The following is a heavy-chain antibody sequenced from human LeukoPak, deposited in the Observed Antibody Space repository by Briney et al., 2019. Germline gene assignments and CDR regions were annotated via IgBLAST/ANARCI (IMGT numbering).Heavy chain of an antibody. Sequence: PSETLSLTCTVSGGSISSGSYYWSWIRQPAGKGLEWIGRIYTSGSTNYNPSLKSRVTISVDTSKNQFSLKLSSVTAADTAVYYCARDPAAAEFDYWGQGTLVTVSS. CDR2: IYTSGST. J-gene: IGHJ4*02. CDR1: GGSISSGSYY. D-gene: IGHD6-13*01. V-gene: IGHV4-61*02. CDR3: ARDPAAAEFDY.